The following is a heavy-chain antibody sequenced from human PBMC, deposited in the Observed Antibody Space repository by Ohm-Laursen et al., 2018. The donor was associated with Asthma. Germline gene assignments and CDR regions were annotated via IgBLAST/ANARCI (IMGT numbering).Heavy chain of an antibody. V-gene: IGHV1-69*01. J-gene: IGHJ4*02. Sequence: SSVKVSCKASGGTFSSYAISWVRQAPGEGLEWMGGIIPSLGTPTYARRFQGRVTITADESTSTVYMTLSSLTSEDTAVYYCARKAGSCITSNCYSLDFWGQGTLVTVSS. D-gene: IGHD2-15*01. CDR2: IIPSLGTP. CDR1: GGTFSSYA. CDR3: ARKAGSCITSNCYSLDF.